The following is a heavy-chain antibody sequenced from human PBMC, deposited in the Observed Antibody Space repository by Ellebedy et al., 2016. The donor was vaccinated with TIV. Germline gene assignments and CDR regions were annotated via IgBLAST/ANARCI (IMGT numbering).Heavy chain of an antibody. CDR2: IRSSSGAI. CDR3: ARDKDWAFDY. V-gene: IGHV3-48*02. CDR1: GFTFNSYS. Sequence: GESLKISCAASGFTFNSYSMNWVRQAPGKGLEWVSYIRSSSGAIYYADAVKGRFTISGDTAKNCLYLQMNSLRDEDTAIYYCARDKDWAFDYWGQGTLVTVSS. D-gene: IGHD3-9*01. J-gene: IGHJ4*02.